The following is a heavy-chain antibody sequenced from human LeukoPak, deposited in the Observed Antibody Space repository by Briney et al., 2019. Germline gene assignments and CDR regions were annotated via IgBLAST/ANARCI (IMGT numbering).Heavy chain of an antibody. V-gene: IGHV1-24*01. CDR3: ARVVGDWNYSPTVYYYYYYMDV. Sequence: ASVKVSCKVSGYTLTELSMHWVRQAPGKGLEWMGGFDPEDGETIYAQKFQGRVTMTEDTSTDTAYMELSSLRSEDTAVYYCARVVGDWNYSPTVYYYYYYMDVWGKGTTVTVSS. CDR1: GYTLTELS. CDR2: FDPEDGET. D-gene: IGHD1-7*01. J-gene: IGHJ6*03.